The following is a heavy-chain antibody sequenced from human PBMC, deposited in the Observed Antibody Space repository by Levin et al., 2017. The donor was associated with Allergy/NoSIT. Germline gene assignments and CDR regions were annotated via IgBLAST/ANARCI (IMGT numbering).Heavy chain of an antibody. D-gene: IGHD3/OR15-3a*01. J-gene: IGHJ6*02. CDR3: AILDSCYDEGMDV. CDR2: FDPEYGET. Sequence: ASVKVSCKVSGYSLTKLSIHWVRQAPGKGPEWMGGFDPEYGETIYGKRVQGRVTMTEDTSTDTAYMELRRLTSEDTAVYYCAILDSCYDEGMDVWGQGTTVTVSS. V-gene: IGHV1-24*01. CDR1: GYSLTKLS.